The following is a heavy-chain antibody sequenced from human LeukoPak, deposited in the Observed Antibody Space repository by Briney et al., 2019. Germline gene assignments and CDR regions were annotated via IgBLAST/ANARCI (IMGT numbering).Heavy chain of an antibody. Sequence: GRSLRLSCSASGFTFDDYAMHWVRQAPGKGLEWVSGISWNSGSIGYADSVKGRFTISRDNAKNSLYLEMNSLRVEDTAIYYCVRDRGSYRPIDYWGQGTLVTVSS. CDR1: GFTFDDYA. CDR3: VRDRGSYRPIDY. D-gene: IGHD1-26*01. V-gene: IGHV3-9*01. J-gene: IGHJ4*02. CDR2: ISWNSGSI.